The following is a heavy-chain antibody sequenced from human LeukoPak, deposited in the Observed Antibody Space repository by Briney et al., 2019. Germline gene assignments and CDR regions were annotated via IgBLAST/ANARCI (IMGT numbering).Heavy chain of an antibody. Sequence: GGSLRLSCAASGFTFSSYSMNWVRQAPGKGLEWVSAISGSGGSTYYADSVKGRFTISRDNSKNALYLQMNSLRAEDTAVYYCAKGKGITMVVVVSVDYWGQGTLVTVSS. CDR2: ISGSGGST. CDR1: GFTFSSYS. D-gene: IGHD3-22*01. V-gene: IGHV3-23*01. CDR3: AKGKGITMVVVVSVDY. J-gene: IGHJ4*02.